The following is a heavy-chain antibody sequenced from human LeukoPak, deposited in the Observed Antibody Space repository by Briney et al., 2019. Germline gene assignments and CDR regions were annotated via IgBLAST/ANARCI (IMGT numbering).Heavy chain of an antibody. CDR2: VLYNGSKK. CDR1: GFTFSRYT. CDR3: ARDNWGGAFDI. J-gene: IGHJ3*02. D-gene: IGHD7-27*01. Sequence: GGSLRLSCAASGFTFSRYTMHWVRQAPGKGLEWVAVVLYNGSKKNNADSVKGRLTISRDNSKNMLYLQMNSLRAEDTALYYCARDNWGGAFDIWGQGTMVTVSS. V-gene: IGHV3-30*04.